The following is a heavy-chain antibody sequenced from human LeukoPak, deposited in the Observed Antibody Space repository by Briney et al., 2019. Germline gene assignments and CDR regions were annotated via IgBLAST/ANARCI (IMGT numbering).Heavy chain of an antibody. J-gene: IGHJ4*02. V-gene: IGHV3-48*03. CDR2: ISSSGRTI. Sequence: GGSLRLSCAASGFSLSSYEMNWVRQAPGRGLEWVSYISSSGRTIYYADSVKGRFTISRDNVKNSLYLQMNSLRAEDTAVYYCACISRYGYEDYWGQGTLVTVSS. D-gene: IGHD5-18*01. CDR1: GFSLSSYE. CDR3: ACISRYGYEDY.